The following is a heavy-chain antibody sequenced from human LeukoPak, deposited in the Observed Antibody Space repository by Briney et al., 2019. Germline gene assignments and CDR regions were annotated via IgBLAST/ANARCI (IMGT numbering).Heavy chain of an antibody. Sequence: GGSLRLSCAASGFTFSSYAMHWVRQAPGKGLEYVSAISSNGGRTYYANSVKGRFTISRDNSKNTLYLQMGSLRAEDMAVYYCARGQVDTAMDYWGQGTLVTVSS. CDR1: GFTFSSYA. CDR3: ARGQVDTAMDY. D-gene: IGHD5-18*01. V-gene: IGHV3-64*01. CDR2: ISSNGGRT. J-gene: IGHJ4*02.